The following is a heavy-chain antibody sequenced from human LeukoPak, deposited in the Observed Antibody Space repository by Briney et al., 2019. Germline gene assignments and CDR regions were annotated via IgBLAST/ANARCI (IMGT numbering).Heavy chain of an antibody. V-gene: IGHV3-48*04. CDR3: ARDLLNDEGSSYFFGQ. J-gene: IGHJ4*02. Sequence: GGSLRLSCAASGFTFSSYSMNWVRQAPGKGLERVSYISKSSDRIYHADSVKGRFTISRDNAKNSLYLQMDSLRAEDTAVYYCARDLLNDEGSSYFFGQWGQGTLVTVSS. CDR2: ISKSSDRI. D-gene: IGHD2-2*01. CDR1: GFTFSSYS.